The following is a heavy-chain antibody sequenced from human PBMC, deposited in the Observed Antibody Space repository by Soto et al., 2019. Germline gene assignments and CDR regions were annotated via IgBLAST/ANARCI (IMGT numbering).Heavy chain of an antibody. J-gene: IGHJ4*02. Sequence: QGQMEQSGGEVKKPGASVKVSCKTSGYTFTIYGISWVRQAPGHGLEWMGWISAYNGNTIYAQKFQDRVTMTTDTSTTTAYMELRSLRSDDTAVYYCVRDTQRPSGYFFHFDYWGQGTLVTVSS. CDR1: GYTFTIYG. CDR2: ISAYNGNT. V-gene: IGHV1-18*01. D-gene: IGHD3-3*01. CDR3: VRDTQRPSGYFFHFDY.